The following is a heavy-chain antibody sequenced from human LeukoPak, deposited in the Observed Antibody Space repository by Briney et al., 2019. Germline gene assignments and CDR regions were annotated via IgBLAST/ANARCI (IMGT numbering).Heavy chain of an antibody. CDR1: GGSISSYY. CDR2: IYTSGST. CDR3: ARDRYCSSTSCYEPLGYDYYYYGMDV. Sequence: PSETLSLTCTVSGGSISSYYWSWIRQPAGKGLEWIGRIYTSGSTNYNPSLKSRVTMSVDTSKNQFSLKLSSVTAADTAVYYCARDRYCSSTSCYEPLGYDYYYYGMDVWGQGTTVTVSS. V-gene: IGHV4-4*07. J-gene: IGHJ6*02. D-gene: IGHD2-2*01.